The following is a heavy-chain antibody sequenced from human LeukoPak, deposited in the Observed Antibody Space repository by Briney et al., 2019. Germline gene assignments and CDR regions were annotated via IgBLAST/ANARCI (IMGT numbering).Heavy chain of an antibody. D-gene: IGHD4-17*01. Sequence: GGSLRLSCAASGFTFSSYAMSWVRQAPGKGLEWVSGISGSGGSTYYADSVKGRFTISRDNSKNTLNLQMNSLRAEDTAVYYCAKSSGTYTVTRLDYWGQGTLVTVSS. CDR3: AKSSGTYTVTRLDY. CDR1: GFTFSSYA. J-gene: IGHJ4*02. V-gene: IGHV3-23*01. CDR2: ISGSGGST.